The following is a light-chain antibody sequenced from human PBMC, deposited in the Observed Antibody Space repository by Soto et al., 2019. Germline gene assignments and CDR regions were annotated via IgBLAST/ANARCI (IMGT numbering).Light chain of an antibody. V-gene: IGLV1-40*01. J-gene: IGLJ1*01. CDR1: SSNIGAGYD. CDR2: GNS. CDR3: QSSDSSMSVYV. Sequence: QSVLTQPPSVSWAPGQRFTISFTGSSSNIGAGYDVHWYQQLPGTAPKLIIYGNSNRPSGVPDRFSGSKPGTSASLAITGLQAEDEADYYCQSSDSSMSVYVFGTWTKVPVL.